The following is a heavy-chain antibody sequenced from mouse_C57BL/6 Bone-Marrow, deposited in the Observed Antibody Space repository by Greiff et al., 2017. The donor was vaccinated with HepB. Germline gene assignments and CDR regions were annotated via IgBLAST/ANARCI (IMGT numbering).Heavy chain of an antibody. Sequence: VQLKQSGPELVKPGASVKISCKASGYTFTDYYMNWVKQSHGKSLEWIGDINPNNGGTSYNQKFKGKATLTVDKSSSTAYMELRSLTSEDSAVYYCARSYPPYAMDYWGQGTSVTVSS. V-gene: IGHV1-26*01. CDR2: INPNNGGT. CDR3: ARSYPPYAMDY. CDR1: GYTFTDYY. J-gene: IGHJ4*01.